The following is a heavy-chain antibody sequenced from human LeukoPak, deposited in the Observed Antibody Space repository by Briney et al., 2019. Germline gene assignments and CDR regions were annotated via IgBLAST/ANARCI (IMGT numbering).Heavy chain of an antibody. V-gene: IGHV3-23*01. Sequence: GGSLRLSCAASGFTSSTYSMTWVRQAPGKGLEWVSAISGSGGSTYYADSVKGRFTISRDNSKNTLYLQMNSLRAEDTAVYYCAKDRITIFGVVHTEFDYWGQGTLVSVSS. CDR3: AKDRITIFGVVHTEFDY. CDR2: ISGSGGST. CDR1: GFTSSTYS. J-gene: IGHJ4*02. D-gene: IGHD3-3*01.